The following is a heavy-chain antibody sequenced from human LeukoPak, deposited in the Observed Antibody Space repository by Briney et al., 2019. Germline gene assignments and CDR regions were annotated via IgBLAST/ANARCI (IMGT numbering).Heavy chain of an antibody. CDR3: AAESERWLLRS. CDR1: GGSISSGGYY. J-gene: IGHJ4*02. CDR2: IYYRGTP. V-gene: IGHV4-61*08. Sequence: SETLSLTCTVSGGSISSGGYYWSWIRQHPGKGLEWIGYIYYRGTPNYNPSLRGRVTISIDTSKNQFSLKLNSVTAADTAIYYCAAESERWLLRSWGQGTLVTVSS. D-gene: IGHD6-19*01.